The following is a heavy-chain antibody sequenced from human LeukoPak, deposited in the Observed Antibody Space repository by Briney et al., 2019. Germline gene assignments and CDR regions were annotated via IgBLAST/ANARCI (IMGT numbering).Heavy chain of an antibody. V-gene: IGHV4-34*01. Sequence: PSGTLSLTCAVFRGSFSGYYWNWIRQSPGKGLEWIGEINHSGGTHYSPYLKSRVTISLDTSKNQFSLRLSSGTAADTAVYYCARDDLYYNDSSGHSDAFDLWGQGTMVTISS. D-gene: IGHD3-22*01. CDR1: RGSFSGYY. CDR2: INHSGGT. J-gene: IGHJ3*01. CDR3: ARDDLYYNDSSGHSDAFDL.